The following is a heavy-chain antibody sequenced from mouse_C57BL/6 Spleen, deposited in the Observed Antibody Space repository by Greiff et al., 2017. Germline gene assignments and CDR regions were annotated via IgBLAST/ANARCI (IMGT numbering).Heavy chain of an antibody. Sequence: QVQLQQPGTELVKPGASVKLSCKASGYTFTSYWMHWVKQRPGQGLEWIGNINPSNGGTNYNEKFKSKATLTVDKSSSTAYMQLSSLTSEDSAVYYFAREGSGVYHAMDYWGQGTSVTVSS. CDR3: AREGSGVYHAMDY. V-gene: IGHV1-53*01. J-gene: IGHJ4*01. CDR1: GYTFTSYW. D-gene: IGHD3-2*02. CDR2: INPSNGGT.